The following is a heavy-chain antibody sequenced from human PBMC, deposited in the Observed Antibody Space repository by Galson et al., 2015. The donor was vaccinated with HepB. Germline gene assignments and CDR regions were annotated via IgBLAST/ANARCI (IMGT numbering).Heavy chain of an antibody. CDR3: AKDREAGYSYGHVFDD. V-gene: IGHV3-23*01. J-gene: IGHJ4*02. D-gene: IGHD5-18*01. CDR2: ISGSGNSI. Sequence: LRLSCAASGFTFRSYAMTWVRQAPGKGLEWVSVISGSGNSIYYADSVKGRFTISRDNSKNTLYVQMNSLRAEDTAVYYCAKDREAGYSYGHVFDDWGQGTLVTVSS. CDR1: GFTFRSYA.